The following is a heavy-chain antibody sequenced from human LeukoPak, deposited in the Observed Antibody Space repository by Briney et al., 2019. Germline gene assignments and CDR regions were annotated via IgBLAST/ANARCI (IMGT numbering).Heavy chain of an antibody. Sequence: ASGKVSCKASGYTFTSYYMHWGRQAPGQGVEWMGVINPSGGSTSYAQKFQDRVTMTRDTSTSTVYMEFTSLSSEDTAVYYCARDGNYYGSGSYYNCFDPWGQGTLVTVSS. CDR1: GYTFTSYY. J-gene: IGHJ5*02. V-gene: IGHV1-46*01. D-gene: IGHD3-10*01. CDR2: INPSGGST. CDR3: ARDGNYYGSGSYYNCFDP.